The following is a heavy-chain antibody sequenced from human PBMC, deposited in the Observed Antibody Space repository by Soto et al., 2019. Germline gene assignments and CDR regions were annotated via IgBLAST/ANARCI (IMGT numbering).Heavy chain of an antibody. Sequence: SETLSLTCAVSGGSFTSNNWWTWVRQPPGQGLEWIGEIYRTGSTNYNPSLKSRVTISLDKSENQFSLKVTSLTAADTAVYYCASQDPGTSVDYWGQGTLVTVSS. J-gene: IGHJ4*02. CDR2: IYRTGST. D-gene: IGHD1-7*01. CDR3: ASQDPGTSVDY. V-gene: IGHV4-4*02. CDR1: GGSFTSNNW.